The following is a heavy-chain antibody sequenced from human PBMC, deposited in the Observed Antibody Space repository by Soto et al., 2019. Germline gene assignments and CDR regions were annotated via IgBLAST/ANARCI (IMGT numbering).Heavy chain of an antibody. CDR3: AREGGGIVVVPAAIGAFDI. CDR2: ISSSTSYI. J-gene: IGHJ3*02. CDR1: GFTFSSYS. V-gene: IGHV3-21*01. Sequence: EVQLVESGGGLVKPGGSLRLSCAASGFTFSSYSMNWVRQAPGKGLEWVSSISSSTSYIYYADSVKGRFTISRDNAKNSLYLQMNSLRAEDTAVYYCAREGGGIVVVPAAIGAFDIWGQGTMVTVSS. D-gene: IGHD2-2*01.